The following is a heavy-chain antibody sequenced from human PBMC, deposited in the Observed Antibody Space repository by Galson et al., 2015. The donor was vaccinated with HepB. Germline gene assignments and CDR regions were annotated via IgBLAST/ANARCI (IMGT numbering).Heavy chain of an antibody. Sequence: SLRLSCAASGFTFSSYDMSWVRQAPVKGLEWVSGISESGDRTYYADSVKGRFTISRDNSKNTMYLQMNSLRAEDTAVYYCAFAVRGIIKAPFVYWGQGTLVTVSS. CDR1: GFTFSSYD. CDR2: ISESGDRT. V-gene: IGHV3-23*01. J-gene: IGHJ4*02. D-gene: IGHD3-10*01. CDR3: AFAVRGIIKAPFVY.